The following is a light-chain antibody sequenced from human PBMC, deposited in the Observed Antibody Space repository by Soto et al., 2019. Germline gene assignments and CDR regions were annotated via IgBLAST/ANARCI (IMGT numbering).Light chain of an antibody. CDR3: CSYAGSDRRYV. CDR1: SSNIGSKT. J-gene: IGLJ1*01. CDR2: NSY. Sequence: QSALTQPPSASGTPGQRVTISCSGSSSNIGSKTVNWYQQLPGTVPKLLIYNSYQRPSGVPDRFSGSKSGDTASLTISGLQAEDEADYYCCSYAGSDRRYVFGTGTKVTVL. V-gene: IGLV1-44*01.